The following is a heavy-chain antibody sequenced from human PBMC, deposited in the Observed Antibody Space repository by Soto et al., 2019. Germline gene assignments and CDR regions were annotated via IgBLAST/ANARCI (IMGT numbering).Heavy chain of an antibody. CDR1: GGSISSSSYY. D-gene: IGHD1-26*01. CDR3: AIQDSGSYYLEPEPIDY. Sequence: PSETLSLTCTVSGGSISSSSYYWGWIRQPPGKGLEWIGSIYYSGSTYYNPSLKSRVTISVDTSKNQFSLKLSSVTAADTAVYYCAIQDSGSYYLEPEPIDYWGQGTLVTVS. V-gene: IGHV4-39*01. J-gene: IGHJ4*02. CDR2: IYYSGST.